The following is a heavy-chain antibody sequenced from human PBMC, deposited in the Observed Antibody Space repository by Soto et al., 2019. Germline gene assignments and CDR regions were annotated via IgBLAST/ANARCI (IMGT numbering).Heavy chain of an antibody. CDR1: GGSISSSSYY. V-gene: IGHV4-39*01. CDR2: IYYSGST. J-gene: IGHJ5*02. CDR3: ASVGVLVPAAIDWFDP. Sequence: SETLSLTCTVSGGSISSSSYYWGWIRQPPGKGLEWIGSIYYSGSTYYNPSLKSRVTISVDTSKNPFSLKLSSVTAADTAVYYCASVGVLVPAAIDWFDPWGQGTLVTVSS. D-gene: IGHD2-2*01.